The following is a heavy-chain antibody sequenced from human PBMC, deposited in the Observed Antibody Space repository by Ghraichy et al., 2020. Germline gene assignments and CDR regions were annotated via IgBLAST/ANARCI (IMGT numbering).Heavy chain of an antibody. J-gene: IGHJ4*02. CDR2: IYYSGST. Sequence: SETLSLTCTVSGGSISSGDYYWSWIRQPPGKGLEWIGYIYYSGSTYYNPSLKSRVTISVDTSKNQFSLKLSSVTAADTAVYYCARVLSSSYHFDYWGQGTLVTVSS. V-gene: IGHV4-30-4*01. D-gene: IGHD6-13*01. CDR1: GGSISSGDYY. CDR3: ARVLSSSYHFDY.